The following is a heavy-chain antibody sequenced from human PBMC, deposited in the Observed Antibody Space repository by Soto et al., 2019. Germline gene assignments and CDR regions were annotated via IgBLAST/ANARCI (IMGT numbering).Heavy chain of an antibody. V-gene: IGHV4-61*05. Sequence: SETLSLTCTVSGGSISSSSYYWGWIRQPPGKGLEWIGYIYYSGSTNYNPSLKSRVTISVDTSKNQFSLKLSSVTAADTAVYYCARRWGRSFDYWGQGTLVTVSS. CDR1: GGSISSSSYY. J-gene: IGHJ4*02. CDR3: ARRWGRSFDY. D-gene: IGHD2-15*01. CDR2: IYYSGST.